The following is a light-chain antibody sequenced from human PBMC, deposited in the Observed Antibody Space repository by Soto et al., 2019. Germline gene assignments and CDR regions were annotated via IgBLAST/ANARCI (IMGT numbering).Light chain of an antibody. Sequence: QSALAQPPSASGSPGQSVTISCTGSGSDIGAYNFVSWYQQHPGKAPKLMIFGVTERPSGVPDRFSGSKSGNTASLTVSGLQADDEAVYYCATWDGSLPGEVFGGGTKLTVL. J-gene: IGLJ2*01. CDR2: GVT. CDR3: ATWDGSLPGEV. CDR1: GSDIGAYNF. V-gene: IGLV2-8*01.